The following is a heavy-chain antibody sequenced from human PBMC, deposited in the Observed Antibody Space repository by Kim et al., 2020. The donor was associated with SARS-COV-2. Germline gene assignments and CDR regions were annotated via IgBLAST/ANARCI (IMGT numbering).Heavy chain of an antibody. D-gene: IGHD6-13*01. J-gene: IGHJ6*02. CDR3: ARRTAARVDYYYYGMDV. Sequence: LKSRVTISVDTSKNQFSLKLSSVTAADTAVYYCARRTAARVDYYYYGMDVWGQGTTVTVSS. V-gene: IGHV4-31*02.